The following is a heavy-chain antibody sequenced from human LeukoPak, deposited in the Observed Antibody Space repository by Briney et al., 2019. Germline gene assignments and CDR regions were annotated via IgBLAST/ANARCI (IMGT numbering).Heavy chain of an antibody. CDR3: ARNQPPEGPDY. D-gene: IGHD1-14*01. J-gene: IGHJ4*02. Sequence: SVKVSCKASGGTFSSYAISWVRQAPGQGLEWMGRIIPILGIANYAQKFQGRVTITADKSTSTAYMELSSLRSEDTAVYYCARNQPPEGPDYWGQGTLVTVSS. CDR1: GGTFSSYA. CDR2: IIPILGIA. V-gene: IGHV1-69*04.